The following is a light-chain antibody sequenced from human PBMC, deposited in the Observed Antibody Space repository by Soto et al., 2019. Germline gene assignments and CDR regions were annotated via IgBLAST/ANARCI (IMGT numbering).Light chain of an antibody. CDR2: GAS. Sequence: EIVLTQSPGTLSLSPGEIATLSCRARQSVTSSYLAWYQQKPGQAPRLLIYGASSRATGIPERFSGSGSGTDFSLPISRMEPEYFAVYYCQTYGGSPLYTFGQGTKLEI. CDR1: QSVTSSY. J-gene: IGKJ2*01. V-gene: IGKV3-20*01. CDR3: QTYGGSPLYT.